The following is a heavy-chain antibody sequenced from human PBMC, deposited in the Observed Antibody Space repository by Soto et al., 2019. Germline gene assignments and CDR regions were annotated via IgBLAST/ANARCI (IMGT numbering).Heavy chain of an antibody. V-gene: IGHV3-15*01. CDR1: GFTFSNAW. Sequence: PGGSLRLSCAASGFTFSNAWMSWVRQAPGEGLEWVGRIKSKTDGGTTDYAAPVKGRFTISRDDSKNTLYLQMNSLKTEDTAVYYCATVRYSSSAMGYYYGMDVWGQGTTVTVSS. CDR3: ATVRYSSSAMGYYYGMDV. J-gene: IGHJ6*02. CDR2: IKSKTDGGTT. D-gene: IGHD6-6*01.